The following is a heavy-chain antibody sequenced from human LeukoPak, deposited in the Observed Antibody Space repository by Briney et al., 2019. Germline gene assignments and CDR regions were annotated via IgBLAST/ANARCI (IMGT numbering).Heavy chain of an antibody. V-gene: IGHV3-30-3*01. CDR3: ARDYEWLRSLDY. J-gene: IGHJ4*02. CDR2: IPYDGSNK. D-gene: IGHD5-12*01. Sequence: GGSLRLSCAASGFTFNNYAMHWVRQAPGKGLEWVAVIPYDGSNKYYAASVKDRFTISRVNSKNTLYLQMSSLRAEDTAVYYCARDYEWLRSLDYWGQGTLVTVSS. CDR1: GFTFNNYA.